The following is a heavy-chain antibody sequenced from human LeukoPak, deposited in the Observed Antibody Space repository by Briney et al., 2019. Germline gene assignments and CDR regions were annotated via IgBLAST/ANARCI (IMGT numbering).Heavy chain of an antibody. J-gene: IGHJ6*03. CDR2: IIPIFGTA. D-gene: IGHD6-6*01. Sequence: ASVKVSCKASGGTFSSYAISWVRQAPGQGLEWMGGIIPIFGTANYAQKFQGRVTITTDEYTSTAYMELSSLRSEDTAVYYCARVAAARPGDYYYYYMDVWGKGTTVTVSS. V-gene: IGHV1-69*05. CDR1: GGTFSSYA. CDR3: ARVAAARPGDYYYYYMDV.